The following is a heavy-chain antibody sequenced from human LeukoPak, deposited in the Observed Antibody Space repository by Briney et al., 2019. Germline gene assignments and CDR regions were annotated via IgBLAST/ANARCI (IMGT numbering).Heavy chain of an antibody. V-gene: IGHV3-11*05. J-gene: IGHJ4*02. CDR2: MSGSSGYT. Sequence: PGGSLRLSCAASGFTFSDHYMSWIRQAPGKGLEWVSYMSGSSGYTNYADSVKGRFTISRDNAKDSLYLLMNSLRDDDTAVYYCARVSLSSDVSTGYDFDYWGQGALVTVSS. CDR3: ARVSLSSDVSTGYDFDY. CDR1: GFTFSDHY. D-gene: IGHD3-9*01.